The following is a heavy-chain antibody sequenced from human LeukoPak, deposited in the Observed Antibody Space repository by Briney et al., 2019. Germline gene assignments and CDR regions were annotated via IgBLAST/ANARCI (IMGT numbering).Heavy chain of an antibody. CDR1: GGSISSHY. CDR2: IYYSGST. Sequence: SETLSLTCTVSGGSISSHYWSWIRQPPGKGLEWIGYIYYSGSTNYNPSLKSRVTISVDTSKNQFSLKLSSVTAADTAVYYCARDPRGAVAGFDYWGQGTLVTVSS. V-gene: IGHV4-59*11. CDR3: ARDPRGAVAGFDY. D-gene: IGHD6-19*01. J-gene: IGHJ4*02.